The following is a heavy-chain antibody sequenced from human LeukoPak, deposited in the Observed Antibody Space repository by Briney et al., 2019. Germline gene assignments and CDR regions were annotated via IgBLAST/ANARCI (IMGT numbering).Heavy chain of an antibody. D-gene: IGHD5-12*01. V-gene: IGHV3-48*01. Sequence: GGSLRLSCAASRFTFRTYSMKWVCQAPGKGLEWVSYVSDSSAMYYADSVRGRFTISRENDKNSLFLQMNSLRAEDTAVYYCARDGGYSGFDADCWGQGTLVTVSS. CDR2: VSDSSAM. CDR3: ARDGGYSGFDADC. J-gene: IGHJ4*02. CDR1: RFTFRTYS.